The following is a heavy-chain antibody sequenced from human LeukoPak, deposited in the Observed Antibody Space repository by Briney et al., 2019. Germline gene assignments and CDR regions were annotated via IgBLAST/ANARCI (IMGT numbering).Heavy chain of an antibody. CDR2: INPNSGGT. CDR3: ARDVDSSGYSGGFQH. Sequence: ASVKVSCKASGYSFTGYSMHWVRQAPGQGLEWMGWINPNSGGTNYAQKFQGRVTMTRDTSISTAYMELSRLRSDDTAVYYCARDVDSSGYSGGFQHWGQGTLVTVSS. D-gene: IGHD3-22*01. V-gene: IGHV1-2*02. CDR1: GYSFTGYS. J-gene: IGHJ1*01.